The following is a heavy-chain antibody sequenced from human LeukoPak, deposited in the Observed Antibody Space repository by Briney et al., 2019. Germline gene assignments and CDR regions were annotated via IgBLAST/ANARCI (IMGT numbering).Heavy chain of an antibody. CDR3: ARDRYYDSSGYYFTPTGYFDY. Sequence: GGSLRLSCAASGFTFSSNAMHWVRQAPGKGLEWVAVISYDGSNKYYADSVKGRFTLSRDNSKNTLYLQMNSLTAEDTAVYYCARDRYYDSSGYYFTPTGYFDYWGQGTLVTVSS. CDR2: ISYDGSNK. V-gene: IGHV3-30-3*01. D-gene: IGHD3-22*01. J-gene: IGHJ4*02. CDR1: GFTFSSNA.